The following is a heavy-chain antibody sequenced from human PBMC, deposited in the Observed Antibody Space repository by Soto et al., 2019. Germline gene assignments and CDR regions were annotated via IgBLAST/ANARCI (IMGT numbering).Heavy chain of an antibody. CDR3: ATTPLRVGPTDY. CDR2: ISGRGDNT. CDR1: GFIFSNYV. Sequence: DVQLLDSGGGLVQPGGSLRLSCAASGFIFSNYVMSWVRQTPGKGLEWVSGISGRGDNTYYADPVKGRFTVSRDNSKNTLYLQMDSLRAEDTAVYYCATTPLRVGPTDYWGQGTLVTVSS. D-gene: IGHD2-15*01. V-gene: IGHV3-23*01. J-gene: IGHJ4*02.